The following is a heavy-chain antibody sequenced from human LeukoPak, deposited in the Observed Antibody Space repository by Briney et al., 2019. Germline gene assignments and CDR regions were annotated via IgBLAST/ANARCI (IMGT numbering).Heavy chain of an antibody. CDR2: IYYSGST. V-gene: IGHV4-39*01. Sequence: ASETLSLTCTVSGGSISSSSYYWGWIRQPPGKGLEWIGSIYYSGSTYYNPSLKSRVTISVDTSKNQFSLKLSSVTAADTAVYYCARVWDYYDSSGYGYWGQGTLVTVSS. CDR1: GGSISSSSYY. CDR3: ARVWDYYDSSGYGY. D-gene: IGHD3-22*01. J-gene: IGHJ4*02.